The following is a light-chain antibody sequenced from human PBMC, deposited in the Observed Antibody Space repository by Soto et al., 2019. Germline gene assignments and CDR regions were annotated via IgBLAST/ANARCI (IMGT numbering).Light chain of an antibody. CDR1: RTVGSK. Sequence: EILMTQSPATLSVSPGERVTLSCRASRTVGSKLAWYQQKPGQAPRLLISDASTRATGIPARFSGSGSGTEFTLTISSLQSEDFAVYYCQQYSNWKTFGQGTKLEIK. CDR3: QQYSNWKT. V-gene: IGKV3-15*01. CDR2: DAS. J-gene: IGKJ2*01.